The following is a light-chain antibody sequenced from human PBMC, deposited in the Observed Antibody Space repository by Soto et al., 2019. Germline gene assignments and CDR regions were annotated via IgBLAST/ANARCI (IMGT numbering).Light chain of an antibody. CDR3: QQYYITPLT. CDR1: QSLLYSSNNKNF. Sequence: DIVMTQSPDSLAVSLGERATINCKSSQSLLYSSNNKNFLAWYQQRPGHPPKLLIYWASTRESGVPDRFSGSGSGTDFTLTISSLQAEDVAVYYCQQYYITPLTFGGGTKVEIK. CDR2: WAS. V-gene: IGKV4-1*01. J-gene: IGKJ4*01.